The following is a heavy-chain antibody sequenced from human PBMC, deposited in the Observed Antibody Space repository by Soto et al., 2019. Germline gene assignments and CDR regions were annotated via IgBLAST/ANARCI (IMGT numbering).Heavy chain of an antibody. CDR1: GYIFTNYW. CDR2: IYPGDSDT. V-gene: IGHV5-51*01. CDR3: ARPSGTSGWYDY. D-gene: IGHD6-19*01. J-gene: IGHJ4*02. Sequence: GESLKISCKGSGYIFTNYWLGWVRQMPGKGLEWMGIIYPGDSDTRYRPSFQGQVTISADKPNSTAYLQWSSLKASDTAMYYCARPSGTSGWYDYWGQGTLVTVSS.